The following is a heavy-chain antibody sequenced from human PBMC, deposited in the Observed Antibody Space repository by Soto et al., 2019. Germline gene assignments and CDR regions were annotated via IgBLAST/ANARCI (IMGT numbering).Heavy chain of an antibody. CDR3: ARDSSGYDY. J-gene: IGHJ4*02. V-gene: IGHV1-69*13. D-gene: IGHD3-22*01. Sequence: GASVKVSWEASGGSFSGYAISWVRQAPGQGLEWMGGIIPIFGTANYAQKFQGRVTITADESTSTAYMELSSLRSEDTAVYYCARDSSGYDYWGQGTLVTVSS. CDR2: IIPIFGTA. CDR1: GGSFSGYA.